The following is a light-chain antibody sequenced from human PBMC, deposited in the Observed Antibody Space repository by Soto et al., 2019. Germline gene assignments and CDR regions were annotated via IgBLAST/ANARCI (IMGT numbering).Light chain of an antibody. Sequence: QSVLTQPRSASGTPGQRVTISCSGSSSNIGSNPVNWYQHLPGTAPKLLIYTNNQRPSGVPDRFSGSKSGTSASLAISGLQSEDEADYYFAAWDDSLNVLFGGGTKVTVL. J-gene: IGLJ2*01. CDR3: AAWDDSLNVL. CDR1: SSNIGSNP. V-gene: IGLV1-44*01. CDR2: TNN.